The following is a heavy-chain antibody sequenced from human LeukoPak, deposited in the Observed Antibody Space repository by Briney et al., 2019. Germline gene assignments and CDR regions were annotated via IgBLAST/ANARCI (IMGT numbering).Heavy chain of an antibody. Sequence: SETLSLTCAVYGGSFSGYYWSWIRQPPGKGLEWIGEINHSGSTNYNPSLKSRVTISVDTSKNQFSLKLSSVTAADTAVYYCARGWAVAGVFVLYPLDYWGQGTLVTVSP. D-gene: IGHD6-19*01. CDR2: INHSGST. V-gene: IGHV4-34*01. CDR3: ARGWAVAGVFVLYPLDY. CDR1: GGSFSGYY. J-gene: IGHJ4*02.